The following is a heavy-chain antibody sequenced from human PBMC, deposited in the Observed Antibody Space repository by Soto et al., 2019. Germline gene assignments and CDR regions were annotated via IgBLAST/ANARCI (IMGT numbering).Heavy chain of an antibody. V-gene: IGHV4-31*03. CDR2: IYYSGST. J-gene: IGHJ5*02. Sequence: TSQTHSVTYTFSDGYISNGVYYWNWIRQRPGKGLEWIGYIYYSGSTYYNPSLKSRVTISVDTSKNQFSLKLSSVTAADTAVYYCASQDDFWSGQRPCASWGQGTLVTVSS. CDR3: ASQDDFWSGQRPCAS. CDR1: DGYISNGVYY. D-gene: IGHD3-3*01.